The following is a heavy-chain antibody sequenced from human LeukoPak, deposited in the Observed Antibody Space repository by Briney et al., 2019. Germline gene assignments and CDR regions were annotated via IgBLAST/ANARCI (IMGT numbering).Heavy chain of an antibody. D-gene: IGHD5-18*01. J-gene: IGHJ1*01. CDR1: GFTFNNCA. CDR3: VRHDSYIPF. CDR2: ISDSAAST. Sequence: GSLRLSCAASGFTFNNCAMSWVRQTPGKGLEWVSGISDSAASTYYTDSVKGRFTISRDNSKDTVYLQMNNLRVADTALYFCVRHDSYIPFWGQGSLVTVSS. V-gene: IGHV3-23*01.